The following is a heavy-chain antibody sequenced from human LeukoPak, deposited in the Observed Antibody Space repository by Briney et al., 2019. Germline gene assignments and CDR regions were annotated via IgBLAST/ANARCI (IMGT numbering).Heavy chain of an antibody. D-gene: IGHD3-10*01. J-gene: IGHJ4*02. CDR2: ISAYNGNT. CDR1: GYTFTSYG. Sequence: ASVKVSCKASGYTFTSYGISWVRQAPGQGLEWMGWISAYNGNTNYAQKLQGRVTMTTDTSTSTAYMERRSLRSDDTAVYYCARTMLTTGELLFSLDYWGQGTLVTVSS. CDR3: ARTMLTTGELLFSLDY. V-gene: IGHV1-18*04.